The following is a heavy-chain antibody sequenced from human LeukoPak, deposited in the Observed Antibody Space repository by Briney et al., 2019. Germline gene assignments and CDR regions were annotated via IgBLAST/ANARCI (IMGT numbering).Heavy chain of an antibody. CDR3: AKDPTQVATSVADRYYYGMDV. CDR2: ISGSGGST. D-gene: IGHD5-12*01. V-gene: IGHV3-23*01. CDR1: GFTFSSYA. Sequence: GGSLRLSCAASGFTFSSYAMSWVRQAPGKGLEWVSAISGSGGSTYYADSVKGRFTISRDNSKNTLYLQMNSLRAEDTAVYYCAKDPTQVATSVADRYYYGMDVWGQGTTVTVSS. J-gene: IGHJ6*02.